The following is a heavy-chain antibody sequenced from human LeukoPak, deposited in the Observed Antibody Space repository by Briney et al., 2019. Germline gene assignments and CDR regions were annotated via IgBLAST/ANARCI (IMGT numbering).Heavy chain of an antibody. CDR3: ASGRSSGWYQKQDDAFDI. D-gene: IGHD6-19*01. CDR2: IYYSGST. V-gene: IGHV4-59*12. J-gene: IGHJ3*02. Sequence: PSETLSLTCTVSGGSISSYYWSWIRQPPGKGLEWIGYIYYSGSTNYNPSLKSRVTISVDTSKNQFSLKLSSVTAADTAVYYCASGRSSGWYQKQDDAFDIWGQGTMVTVSS. CDR1: GGSISSYY.